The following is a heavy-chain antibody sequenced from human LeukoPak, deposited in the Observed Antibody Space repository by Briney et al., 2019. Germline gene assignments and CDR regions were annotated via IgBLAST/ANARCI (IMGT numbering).Heavy chain of an antibody. Sequence: PGRSLRLSCAASGFTFSSYAMHWVRQAPGKGLEWVAVISYDGSNKYYADSVKGRFTISRDNSKNTLYLQMNSLRAEDTAVYYCARELNTGYGFDYWGQGTLVTVSS. J-gene: IGHJ4*02. D-gene: IGHD5-12*01. CDR3: ARELNTGYGFDY. V-gene: IGHV3-30*04. CDR2: ISYDGSNK. CDR1: GFTFSSYA.